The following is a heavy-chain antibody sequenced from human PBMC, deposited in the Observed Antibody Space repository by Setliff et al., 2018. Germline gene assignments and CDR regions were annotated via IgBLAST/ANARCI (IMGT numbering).Heavy chain of an antibody. V-gene: IGHV4-34*01. CDR2: INHSGST. Sequence: SETLSLTCAVYGGSFSGYYWSWIRQPPGKGLEWIGEINHSGSTNYNPSLKSRVTISVDTSKNQFSLKLSSVTAADTAVYYCARFPLRVSMVPIWGQGTTVTVSS. D-gene: IGHD3-10*01. CDR3: ARFPLRVSMVPI. J-gene: IGHJ3*02. CDR1: GGSFSGYY.